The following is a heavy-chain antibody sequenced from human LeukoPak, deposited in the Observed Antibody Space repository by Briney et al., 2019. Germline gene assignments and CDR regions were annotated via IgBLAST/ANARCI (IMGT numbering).Heavy chain of an antibody. CDR2: IWYDGSNK. CDR3: ARGWRGSPGDAFDI. Sequence: GGSLRLSCAASGFTFSSYGMHWVRQAPGKGLEWVAVIWYDGSNKYYADSVKGRFTISRDNSKNTLYLQMNSLRAEDTAVYYCARGWRGSPGDAFDIWGQGTMVTVSS. J-gene: IGHJ3*02. CDR1: GFTFSSYG. V-gene: IGHV3-33*01. D-gene: IGHD2-15*01.